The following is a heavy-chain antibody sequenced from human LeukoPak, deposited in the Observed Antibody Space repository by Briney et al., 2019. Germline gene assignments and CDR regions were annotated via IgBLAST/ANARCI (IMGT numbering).Heavy chain of an antibody. CDR1: GFTFSSYS. CDR3: ARYGLGAHAFDI. J-gene: IGHJ3*02. D-gene: IGHD3/OR15-3a*01. CDR2: IYSGGST. Sequence: GGSLRLSCAASGFTFSSYSMNWVRQAPGKGLEWASVIYSGGSTYYADSVKGRFTISRDNSKNTLYLQMNSLRAEDTAVYYCARYGLGAHAFDIWGQGTMVTVSS. V-gene: IGHV3-66*01.